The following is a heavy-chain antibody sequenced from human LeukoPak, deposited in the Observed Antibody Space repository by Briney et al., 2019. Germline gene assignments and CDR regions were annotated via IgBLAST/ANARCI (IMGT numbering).Heavy chain of an antibody. CDR1: GFTFSTYR. V-gene: IGHV3-21*01. D-gene: IGHD3-22*01. CDR2: ISRSSNYI. Sequence: PGGSLRLSCAAAGFTFSTYRIDWVRQAPGEGLEWVSSISRSSNYIYYADSVKGRFTVSRDNAKNSVCLQMNSLRAEDTAMYYCARGRTSYYDSHDAFDVWGQGTLVTVSS. CDR3: ARGRTSYYDSHDAFDV. J-gene: IGHJ3*01.